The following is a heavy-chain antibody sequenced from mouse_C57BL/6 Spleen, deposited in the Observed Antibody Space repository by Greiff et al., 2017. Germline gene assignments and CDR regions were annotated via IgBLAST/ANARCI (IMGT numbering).Heavy chain of an antibody. Sequence: QVQLQQPGAELVRPGSSVKLSCKASGYTFTSYWMDWVKQRPGQGLEWIGNIYPSDSETHYNQKLKDKATLTVDKSSSTAYMQLSSLTSEDSAVYYCSRWSYYSNYDWYFDVWGTGTMVTVSS. CDR1: GYTFTSYW. CDR2: IYPSDSET. D-gene: IGHD2-5*01. J-gene: IGHJ1*03. CDR3: SRWSYYSNYDWYFDV. V-gene: IGHV1-61*01.